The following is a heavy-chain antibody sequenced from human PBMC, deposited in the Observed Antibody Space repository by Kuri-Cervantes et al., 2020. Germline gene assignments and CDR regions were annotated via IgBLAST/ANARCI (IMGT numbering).Heavy chain of an antibody. CDR3: ASRDQLYGDYGY. J-gene: IGHJ4*02. Sequence: GESLKISCAASGFTFDDYGMSWVRQAPGKGLEWVSGINWNGGSTGYADSVKGRFTISRDNAKNSLYLQMNSLRDEDTAVYYCASRDQLYGDYGYWGQGTLVTVSS. CDR1: GFTFDDYG. CDR2: INWNGGST. V-gene: IGHV3-20*04. D-gene: IGHD4-17*01.